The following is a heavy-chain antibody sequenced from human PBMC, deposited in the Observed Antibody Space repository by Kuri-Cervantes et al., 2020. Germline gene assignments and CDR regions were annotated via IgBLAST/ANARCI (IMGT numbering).Heavy chain of an antibody. J-gene: IGHJ4*02. D-gene: IGHD2/OR15-2a*01. V-gene: IGHV3-23*01. CDR1: GFTFSSYA. CDR3: ARATTFYDY. CDR2: ISGSGGST. Sequence: GESLKISCAASGFTFSSYAMSWVRQAPGKGLEWVSAISGSGGSTYYADSVKGRFTISRDNSKNTLYLQMNSLRAEDTAVYYCARATTFYDYWGQGTLVTVSS.